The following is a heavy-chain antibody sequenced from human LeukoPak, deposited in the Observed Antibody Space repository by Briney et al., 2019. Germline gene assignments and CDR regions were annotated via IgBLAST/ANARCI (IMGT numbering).Heavy chain of an antibody. CDR1: EFTFSSYA. CDR3: AKELAAVGVPSFDP. J-gene: IGHJ5*02. Sequence: GGSLRLSCAASEFTFSSYAMSWVRQTPGKGLEWVSGIRSTGGGTYYADSVKGRFTISRDNSKNTLYLQMNSLRAEDTAVYYCAKELAAVGVPSFDPWGQGTLVTVSS. CDR2: IRSTGGGT. V-gene: IGHV3-23*01. D-gene: IGHD6-13*01.